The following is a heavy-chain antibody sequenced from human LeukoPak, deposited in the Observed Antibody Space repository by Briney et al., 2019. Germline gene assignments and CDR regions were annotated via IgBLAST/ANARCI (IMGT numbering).Heavy chain of an antibody. CDR2: IIPIFGTA. D-gene: IGHD6-25*01. CDR1: GGTFSSYA. J-gene: IGHJ3*02. CDR3: AREAALAFDI. Sequence: GASVKVSCKASGGTFSSYAISWVRQAPGQGLEWMGGIIPIFGTANYAQKFQGRVTITADESTSTAYMELSSLRSEDTAVYYCAREAALAFDIWGQGTMVTVSS. V-gene: IGHV1-69*13.